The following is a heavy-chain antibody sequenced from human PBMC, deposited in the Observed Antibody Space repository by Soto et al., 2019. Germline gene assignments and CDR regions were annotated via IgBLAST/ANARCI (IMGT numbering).Heavy chain of an antibody. D-gene: IGHD2-21*02. V-gene: IGHV4-34*01. CDR1: GGSFSGYY. J-gene: IGHJ5*02. Sequence: QVQLQQWGAGLLKPSETLSLTCAVYGGSFSGYYWSWIRQPPGKGLEWIGEINHSGSTNYNPSLRIRVTTTVDTSKYQVSLELSSVTAADTAVYYCARGRIVVVTANKSNWFDPWGEGTLVAVSS. CDR3: ARGRIVVVTANKSNWFDP. CDR2: INHSGST.